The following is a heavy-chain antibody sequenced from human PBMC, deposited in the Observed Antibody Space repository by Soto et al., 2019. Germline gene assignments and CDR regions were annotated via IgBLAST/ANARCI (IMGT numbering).Heavy chain of an antibody. Sequence: QVQLVQSGAEVKKPGSSVKVSCKASGGTFSSYAISWVRQAPGQGLEWMGGIIPIFGTANYAQKFQGRVTITADKSTSTAYMELSSLRSEDTAVYYCARDVKIVAAGSGHHYSYSSGWGFDYWGQGTLVTVSS. CDR3: ARDVKIVAAGSGHHYSYSSGWGFDY. CDR2: IIPIFGTA. CDR1: GGTFSSYA. J-gene: IGHJ4*02. D-gene: IGHD6-19*01. V-gene: IGHV1-69*06.